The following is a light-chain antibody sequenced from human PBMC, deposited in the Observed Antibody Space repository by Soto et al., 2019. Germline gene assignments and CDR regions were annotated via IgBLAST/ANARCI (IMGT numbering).Light chain of an antibody. CDR2: KAS. J-gene: IGKJ2*01. Sequence: DIQMTQSPSTLSASVGDTVTITCRASQSISNWLAWYQQKPGQAPKLLIHKASTLESGVPSRFSGSGSGTECTLIISWLHPYAFTTFCCQQYDRYPYTFGQGTKLEIK. CDR1: QSISNW. V-gene: IGKV1-5*03. CDR3: QQYDRYPYT.